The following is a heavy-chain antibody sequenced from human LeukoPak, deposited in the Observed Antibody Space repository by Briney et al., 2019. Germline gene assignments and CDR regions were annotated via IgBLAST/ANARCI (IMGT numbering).Heavy chain of an antibody. CDR1: GPGSFIGYY. V-gene: IGHV4-34*01. CDR2: VNHNGIT. D-gene: IGHD4-17*01. Sequence: LSETLSLTCAVSGPGSFIGYYWSWIRQPPGRGLEWIGEVNHNGITNYNPSLKSRLTISLGTSKNQFSLNLASVTAADSAVYYCARGTLTTMTNVLFDYWDQGSLATVSS. J-gene: IGHJ4*02. CDR3: ARGTLTTMTNVLFDY.